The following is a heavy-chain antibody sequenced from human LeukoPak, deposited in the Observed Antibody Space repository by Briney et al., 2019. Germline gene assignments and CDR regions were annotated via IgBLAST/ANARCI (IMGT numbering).Heavy chain of an antibody. CDR1: GGSFSGYY. CDR3: ARDHFGTRGYFDY. J-gene: IGHJ4*02. CDR2: INHSGST. D-gene: IGHD3-3*01. V-gene: IGHV4-34*01. Sequence: SETLSLTCAVYGGSFSGYYWSWIRQPPGKGLEWIGEINHSGSTNYNPSLKSRVTMSVDTSKNQFSLKLSSVTAADTAVYYCARDHFGTRGYFDYWGQGTLVTVSS.